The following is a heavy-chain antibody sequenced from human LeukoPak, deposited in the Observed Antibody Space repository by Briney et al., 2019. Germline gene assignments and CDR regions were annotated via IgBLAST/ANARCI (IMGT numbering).Heavy chain of an antibody. J-gene: IGHJ3*02. CDR2: IVHSGNT. CDR3: ARFGSNTWYKGAFVI. V-gene: IGHV4-34*12. Sequence: SETLSLTCGVYGGSFSGYDWTWIRQPPGKGLEWIGEIVHSGNTKYNPSLKSRVTISVVTSKNQFSLNLTSVTAADTALYYCARFGSNTWYKGAFVIWGQGTMVTVAS. CDR1: GGSFSGYD. D-gene: IGHD1-1*01.